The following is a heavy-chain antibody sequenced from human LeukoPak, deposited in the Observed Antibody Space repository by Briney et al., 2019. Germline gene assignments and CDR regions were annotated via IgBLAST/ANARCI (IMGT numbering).Heavy chain of an antibody. D-gene: IGHD3-22*01. CDR3: ARGDVSGSSGYYSYYFDY. CDR2: INHSGST. CDR1: GGSISSYY. Sequence: SETLSLTCTVSGGSISSYYWSWIRQPPGKGLEWIGEINHSGSTNYNPSLKSRVTISVDTSKNQFSLKLSSVTAADTAVYYCARGDVSGSSGYYSYYFDYWGQGTLVTVSS. J-gene: IGHJ4*02. V-gene: IGHV4-34*01.